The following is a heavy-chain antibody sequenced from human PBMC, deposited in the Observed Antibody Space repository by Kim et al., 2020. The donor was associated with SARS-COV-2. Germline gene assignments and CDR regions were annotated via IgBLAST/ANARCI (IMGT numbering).Heavy chain of an antibody. CDR3: ARVEELRERRWYYYGMDV. J-gene: IGHJ6*02. CDR2: ISSSSSYI. Sequence: GGSLRLSCAASGFTFSSYSMNWVRQAPGKGLEWVSSISSSSSYIYYADSVKGRFTISRDNAKNSLYLQMNSLRAEDTAVYYCARVEELRERRWYYYGMDVWGQGTTVTVSS. D-gene: IGHD1-7*01. CDR1: GFTFSSYS. V-gene: IGHV3-21*01.